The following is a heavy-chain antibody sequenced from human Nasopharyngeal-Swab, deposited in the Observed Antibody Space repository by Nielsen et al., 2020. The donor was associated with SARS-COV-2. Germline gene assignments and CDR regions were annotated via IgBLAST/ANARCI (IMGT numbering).Heavy chain of an antibody. V-gene: IGHV1-8*01. Sequence: ASVKVSCKSSGYTFSRNDINWVRQATGQGLEWMGSMSPNSGNTGYAEKFEGRVTMTRNIATNTAYMELTSLGFEDTAVYYCARGLGAPSSVWHWGPGTQVSVSS. D-gene: IGHD1-26*01. CDR2: MSPNSGNT. J-gene: IGHJ1*01. CDR3: ARGLGAPSSVWH. CDR1: GYTFSRND.